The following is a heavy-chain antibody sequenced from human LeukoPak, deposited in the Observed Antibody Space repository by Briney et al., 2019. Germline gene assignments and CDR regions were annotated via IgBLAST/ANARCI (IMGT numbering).Heavy chain of an antibody. CDR2: INSDGSST. J-gene: IGHJ4*02. CDR3: ATTYGSGSYGY. CDR1: GFTFSSYW. V-gene: IGHV3-74*01. D-gene: IGHD3-10*01. Sequence: GGSLRLSCAASGFTFSSYWMHWVRQAPGKGLVWVSRINSDGSSTSYADSVKGRFTISRDNAKNTLYLQMNSLRAEDTAVYYCATTYGSGSYGYWGQGTLVTVSS.